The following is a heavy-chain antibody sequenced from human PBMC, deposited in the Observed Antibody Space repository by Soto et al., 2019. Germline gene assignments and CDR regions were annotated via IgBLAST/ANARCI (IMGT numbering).Heavy chain of an antibody. Sequence: QVQLVQSGAEVKKPGASVKVSCKASGYTFTSYAISWVRQAPGQGLEWMGWISAYNGNKKYAQKLQGRVTMTTDTSTSTAYMELRSLRSDDTAGFYCARDNSYGLLDYWGQGTLVTVSS. CDR2: ISAYNGNK. CDR1: GYTFTSYA. CDR3: ARDNSYGLLDY. D-gene: IGHD5-18*01. V-gene: IGHV1-18*01. J-gene: IGHJ4*02.